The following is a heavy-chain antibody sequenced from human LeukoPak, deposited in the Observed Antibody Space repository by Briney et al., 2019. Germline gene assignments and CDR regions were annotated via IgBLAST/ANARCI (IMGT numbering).Heavy chain of an antibody. CDR2: INPNSGNT. CDR1: GYTFTGYY. V-gene: IGHV1-8*03. Sequence: ASVKVSCKTSGYTFTGYYTHWVRQAPGQGLEWMGWINPNSGNTGYAQKFQGRVTITRNTSISTAYMELSSLRSEDTAVYYCARTSRELPDYWGQGTLVTVSS. CDR3: ARTSRELPDY. D-gene: IGHD1-26*01. J-gene: IGHJ4*02.